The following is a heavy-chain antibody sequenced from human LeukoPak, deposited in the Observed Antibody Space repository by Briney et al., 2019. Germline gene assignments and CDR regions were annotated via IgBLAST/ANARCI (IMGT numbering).Heavy chain of an antibody. J-gene: IGHJ5*02. CDR2: ICYSGST. CDR3: ARVFGST. Sequence: PSETLSLTCTVSGGSISSYYWSWIRQPPGKGLEWIGYICYSGSTNYNPSLKSRVTISVDTSKNQFSLKLSSVTAADTAVYYCARVFGSTWGQGTLVTVSS. CDR1: GGSISSYY. V-gene: IGHV4-59*01. D-gene: IGHD3-10*01.